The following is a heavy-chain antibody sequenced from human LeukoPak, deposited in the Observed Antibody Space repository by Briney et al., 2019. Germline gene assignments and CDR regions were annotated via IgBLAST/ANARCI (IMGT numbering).Heavy chain of an antibody. CDR3: ARDLWELLLSGTGDAFDI. CDR1: EFSVGSNY. V-gene: IGHV3-21*01. D-gene: IGHD1-26*01. Sequence: GGSLRLSCAASEFSVGSNYMTWVRQAPGKGLEWVSSISGSSTYIYYADSVKGRFTISRDNAKNSLFLQMNSLRAEDTAVYYCARDLWELLLSGTGDAFDIWGQGTMVTVSS. J-gene: IGHJ3*02. CDR2: ISGSSTYI.